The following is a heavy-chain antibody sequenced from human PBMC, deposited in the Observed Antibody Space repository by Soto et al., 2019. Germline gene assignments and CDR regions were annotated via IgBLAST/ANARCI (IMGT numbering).Heavy chain of an antibody. J-gene: IGHJ4*02. CDR1: GYSFTSYW. CDR3: ARLGQGYCSGGSCYYS. CDR2: IDPSDSYT. Sequence: PGESLKISCKGSGYSFTSYWISWVRQMPGKGLEWMGRIDPSDSYTNYSPSFQGHVTISADKSISTAYLQWSSLKASDTAMYYCARLGQGYCSGGSCYYSWGQGTLVTVSS. V-gene: IGHV5-10-1*01. D-gene: IGHD2-15*01.